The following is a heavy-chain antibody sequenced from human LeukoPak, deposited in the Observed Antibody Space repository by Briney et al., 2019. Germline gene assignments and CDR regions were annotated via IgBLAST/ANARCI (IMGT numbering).Heavy chain of an antibody. CDR2: INPNSGGT. V-gene: IGHV1-2*06. CDR3: ARTVAGDNDAFDI. Sequence: ASVKVSCKASGYTFTGYYMHWVRQAPGQGLEWMGRINPNSGGTNYAQKFQGRVTMARDTSISTAYMELSRLRSDDTAVYYCARTVAGDNDAFDIWGQGTMVTVSS. J-gene: IGHJ3*02. D-gene: IGHD6-19*01. CDR1: GYTFTGYY.